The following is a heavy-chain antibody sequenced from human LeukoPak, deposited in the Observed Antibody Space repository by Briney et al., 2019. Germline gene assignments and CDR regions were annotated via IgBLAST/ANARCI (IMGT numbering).Heavy chain of an antibody. Sequence: GASVKVSCKASGYTFNSYGISWVRQAPGQGLEWVGWISMYNGNRKYGKKLQGRVTMTTDTSTSTAYMELRSLRSDDTAVYYCAKTTVTSEDYYYYYMDVWGKGTTVTVSS. V-gene: IGHV1-18*01. J-gene: IGHJ6*03. CDR1: GYTFNSYG. CDR2: ISMYNGNR. CDR3: AKTTVTSEDYYYYYMDV. D-gene: IGHD4-17*01.